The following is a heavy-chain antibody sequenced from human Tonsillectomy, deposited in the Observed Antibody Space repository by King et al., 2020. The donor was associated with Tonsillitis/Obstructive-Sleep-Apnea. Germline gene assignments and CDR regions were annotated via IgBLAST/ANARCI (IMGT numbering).Heavy chain of an antibody. J-gene: IGHJ5*02. D-gene: IGHD2-21*01. V-gene: IGHV4-59*11. Sequence: QLQESGPELVKPSETLSLTCTVSGGSISNHYWSWIRQPPGKGLEWIAYVFNSGSTNYNPSLKRRVTISVDTSNNQFSLRRSSGTAADTAVYYCSRDYCAGDCPHNWFDPWGEGTLLTVSS. CDR3: SRDYCAGDCPHNWFDP. CDR2: VFNSGST. CDR1: GGSISNHY.